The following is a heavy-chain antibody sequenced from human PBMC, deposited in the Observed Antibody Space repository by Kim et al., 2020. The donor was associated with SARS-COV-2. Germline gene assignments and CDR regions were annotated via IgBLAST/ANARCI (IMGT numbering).Heavy chain of an antibody. CDR2: ISYDGSNK. V-gene: IGHV3-33*05. CDR1: GFTFSSYG. D-gene: IGHD6-13*01. CDR3: ARRGAAAGTRYYYYGMDV. Sequence: GGSLRLSCAASGFTFSSYGMHWVRQAPGKGLEWVAVISYDGSNKYYADSVKGRFTISRDNSKNTLYLQMNSLRAEDTAVYYCARRGAAAGTRYYYYGMDVWGQGTTVTVSS. J-gene: IGHJ6*02.